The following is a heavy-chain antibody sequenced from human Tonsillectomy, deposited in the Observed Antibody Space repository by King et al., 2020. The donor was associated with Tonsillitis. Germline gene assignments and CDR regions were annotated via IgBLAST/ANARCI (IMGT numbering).Heavy chain of an antibody. CDR2: IKPDGNEK. V-gene: IGHV3-7*01. Sequence: VQLVESGGDLVQPGGSLRLSCTTSGFAFSSYNMHWVRQAPGKGLEWVSTIKPDGNEKNYVGSVRGRFTISRDNAKNSVYLQMNSLRDEDTAVYYCVGNWNWGERTLVTVSS. CDR3: VGNWN. D-gene: IGHD1-1*01. CDR1: GFAFSSYN. J-gene: IGHJ4*02.